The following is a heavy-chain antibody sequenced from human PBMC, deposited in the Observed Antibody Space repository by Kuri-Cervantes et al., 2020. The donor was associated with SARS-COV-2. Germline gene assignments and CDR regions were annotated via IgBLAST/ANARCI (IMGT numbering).Heavy chain of an antibody. CDR3: ARDGPTRTYYYDSSGYDY. Sequence: GESLKISCAASSFTFSNAWMNWVRQAPGKGLEWVSSISSSSSYIYYADSVKGRFTISRDNAKNSLYLQMNSLRAEDTAVYYCARDGPTRTYYYDSSGYDYWGQGTLVTVSS. CDR1: SFTFSNAW. J-gene: IGHJ4*02. CDR2: ISSSSSYI. V-gene: IGHV3-21*01. D-gene: IGHD3-22*01.